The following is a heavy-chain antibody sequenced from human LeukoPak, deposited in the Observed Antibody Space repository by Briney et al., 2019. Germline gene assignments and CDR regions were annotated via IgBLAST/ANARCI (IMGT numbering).Heavy chain of an antibody. CDR3: ARTQKDTAMAYFDY. V-gene: IGHV4-59*01. Sequence: PSETLSLTCTVSGGSISSYYWNWIRQPPGKGLEWIGYIYYSGSTNYNPSLKSRVTISVDTSRNQFSLKLSSVTAADTAVYYCARTQKDTAMAYFDYWGRGTLVTVSS. D-gene: IGHD5-18*01. CDR1: GGSISSYY. CDR2: IYYSGST. J-gene: IGHJ4*02.